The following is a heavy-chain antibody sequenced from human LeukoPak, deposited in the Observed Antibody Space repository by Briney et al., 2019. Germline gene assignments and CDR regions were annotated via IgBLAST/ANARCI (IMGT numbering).Heavy chain of an antibody. D-gene: IGHD4-17*01. CDR2: ISSSSSYI. Sequence: PGGSLRLSCAASGFTFSSYSMNWVRQAPGKGLEWVSSISSSSSYIYYADSVKGRFTISRDNAKNSLYLQMNSLRAEDTAVYYCARDQIAVTTGEGSFDIWGQGTMVTVSS. J-gene: IGHJ3*02. CDR3: ARDQIAVTTGEGSFDI. CDR1: GFTFSSYS. V-gene: IGHV3-21*01.